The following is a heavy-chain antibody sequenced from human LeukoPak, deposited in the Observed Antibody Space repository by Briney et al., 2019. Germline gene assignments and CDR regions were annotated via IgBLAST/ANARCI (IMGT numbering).Heavy chain of an antibody. Sequence: KPSETLSLTCTVSGGSISSGSYYWSWIRQPTGKGLEWIVRIYTSGSTNYNPSLKSRVTISVDTSKNQFSLKLSSVTAADTAVYYCATSITVTALFDIWGQGTMVTVSS. J-gene: IGHJ3*02. CDR1: GGSISSGSYY. D-gene: IGHD4-11*01. CDR2: IYTSGST. CDR3: ATSITVTALFDI. V-gene: IGHV4-61*02.